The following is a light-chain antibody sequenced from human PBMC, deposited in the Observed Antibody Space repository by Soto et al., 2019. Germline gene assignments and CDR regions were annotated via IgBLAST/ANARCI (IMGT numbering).Light chain of an antibody. CDR3: AAWDDSLNGHV. V-gene: IGLV1-44*01. J-gene: IGLJ1*01. CDR1: SSNIGSNT. Sequence: QPVLTQPPSASGTPGQRVTISCSGSSSNIGSNTVNWYQQLPGTAPKLLMYSNNQRPSGVPDRFSGSKSGTSASLAISGLQSEDEADYHCAAWDDSLNGHVFGTGTKVTVL. CDR2: SNN.